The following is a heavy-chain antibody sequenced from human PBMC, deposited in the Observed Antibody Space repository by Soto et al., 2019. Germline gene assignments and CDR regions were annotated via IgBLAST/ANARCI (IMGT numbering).Heavy chain of an antibody. J-gene: IGHJ6*02. D-gene: IGHD5-12*01. CDR3: ARDYYRFNSGYGFSMDV. CDR1: GFTFSSYA. Sequence: GGSLRLSCAASGFTFSSYAMRWVRQAPGKGLEWVAVISYDGSNKYYADSVKGRFTISRENSKNTLYLQMNSLRAEDTAVYYCARDYYRFNSGYGFSMDVWGQGT. V-gene: IGHV3-30-3*01. CDR2: ISYDGSNK.